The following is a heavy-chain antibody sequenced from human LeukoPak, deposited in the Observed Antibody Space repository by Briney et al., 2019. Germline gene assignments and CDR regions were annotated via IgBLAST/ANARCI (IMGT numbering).Heavy chain of an antibody. CDR2: ISAYNGNT. D-gene: IGHD5-12*01. CDR1: GYTFTIYG. V-gene: IGHV1-18*01. CDR3: ARDYYVVATLRHFDY. Sequence: GASVKVSCTASGYTFTIYGISWVRQAPAQGMEWMGWISAYNGNTNYAPKLQGRVNMTEDTSTSTAYMELRSLRSDDTAVYYCARDYYVVATLRHFDYWGQGTLVTVP. J-gene: IGHJ4*02.